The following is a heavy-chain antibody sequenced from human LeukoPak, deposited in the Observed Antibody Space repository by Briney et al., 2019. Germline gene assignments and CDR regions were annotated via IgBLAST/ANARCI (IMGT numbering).Heavy chain of an antibody. V-gene: IGHV1-2*02. D-gene: IGHD3-10*01. J-gene: IGHJ4*02. CDR2: INPNSGGT. CDR1: GYTFTGYF. Sequence: GASVKVSCKASGYTFTGYFIHWVRQAPGQGLQWMGCINPNSGGTNYAQKFQGRVTMTRDTSISTAYMELSRLRSDDTAVYYCAREDYYGSGNYYSYFDYWGQGTLVTVSS. CDR3: AREDYYGSGNYYSYFDY.